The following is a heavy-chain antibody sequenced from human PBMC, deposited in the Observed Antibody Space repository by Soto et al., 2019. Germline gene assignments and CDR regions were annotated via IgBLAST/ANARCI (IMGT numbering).Heavy chain of an antibody. D-gene: IGHD4-17*01. CDR1: GFTFSSYA. J-gene: IGHJ1*01. CDR2: ISYDGSNK. CDR3: ARATVTTHQYFQH. Sequence: QVQLVESGGGVVQPGRSLRLSCAASGFTFSSYAMHWVRQAPGKGLEWVAVISYDGSNKYYADSVKGRFTISRDNSKNTRYLQMNSLRAEDTAVYYCARATVTTHQYFQHWGQGTLVTVSS. V-gene: IGHV3-30-3*01.